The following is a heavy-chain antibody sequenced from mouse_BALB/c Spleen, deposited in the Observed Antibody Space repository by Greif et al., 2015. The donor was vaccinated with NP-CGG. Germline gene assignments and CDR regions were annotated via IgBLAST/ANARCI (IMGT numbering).Heavy chain of an antibody. Sequence: QVQLQPSGAALVRPGSSVKISCKASGYAFSSYWMHWVKPRPGQGLEWIGQIYPGDGDTNYNGKFKGKATLTADKSSSTAYMQLRSLKSEDSAVYFCARSQGYYFDYWGQGTTLTVSS. CDR1: GYAFSSYW. V-gene: IGHV1-80*01. CDR3: ARSQGYYFDY. J-gene: IGHJ2*01. CDR2: IYPGDGDT.